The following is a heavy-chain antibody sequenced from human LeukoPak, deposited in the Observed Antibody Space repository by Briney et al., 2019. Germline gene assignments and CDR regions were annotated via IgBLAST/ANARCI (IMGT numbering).Heavy chain of an antibody. CDR3: ARGGGVAARPRYYFDY. D-gene: IGHD6-6*01. Sequence: PSQTLSLTCTVSGGSISSGDYYWSWIRQPPGKGLEWIGYIYYSGSTNYNPSLKSRVTISVDTSKNQFSLKLSSVTAADTAVYYCARGGGVAARPRYYFDYWGQGTLVTVSS. J-gene: IGHJ4*02. V-gene: IGHV4-30-4*08. CDR2: IYYSGST. CDR1: GGSISSGDYY.